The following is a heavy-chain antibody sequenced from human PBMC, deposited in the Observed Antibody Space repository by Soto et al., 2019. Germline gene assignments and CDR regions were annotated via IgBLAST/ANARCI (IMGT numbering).Heavy chain of an antibody. D-gene: IGHD3-22*01. CDR1: AFMFSKYA. CDR3: AKDLYDRLGMAFDI. Sequence: EVHLLESGGDLVQPGGSLRLSCAASAFMFSKYAMNWVRQAPGKGLEWVSAISGSGGSTYYADSVKGRFTISRDNSKNTLYLQMNSLRAEDTAVYYCAKDLYDRLGMAFDIWGQGTMVTVSS. V-gene: IGHV3-23*01. CDR2: ISGSGGST. J-gene: IGHJ3*02.